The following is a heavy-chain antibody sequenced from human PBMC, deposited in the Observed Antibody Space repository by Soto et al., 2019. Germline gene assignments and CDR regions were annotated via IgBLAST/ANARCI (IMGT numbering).Heavy chain of an antibody. CDR3: ARDIAAAGTKIGRYYGMDV. CDR1: GFTFSSYA. Sequence: QVQLVESGGGVVQPGRSLRLSCAASGFTFSSYAMHWVRQAPGKGLEWVAVISYDGSNKYYADSVKGRFTISRDNSKNTLYLQMNSLRAEDTAVYYCARDIAAAGTKIGRYYGMDVWGQGTTVTVSS. J-gene: IGHJ6*02. V-gene: IGHV3-30-3*01. D-gene: IGHD6-13*01. CDR2: ISYDGSNK.